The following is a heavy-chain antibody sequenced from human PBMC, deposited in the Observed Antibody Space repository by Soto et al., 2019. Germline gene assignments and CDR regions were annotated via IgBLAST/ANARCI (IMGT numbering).Heavy chain of an antibody. Sequence: PGRSLRLSCAAPGLTFSSYAMPWVRQAPGKGLEWVAVISYDGSNKYYADSVKGRFTISRDNSKNTLYLQMNSLRAEDTAVYYCAREQQLVLVYQKSYCYHHYVMYFWAQGTTVTVS. CDR3: AREQQLVLVYQKSYCYHHYVMYF. V-gene: IGHV3-30-3*01. CDR1: GLTFSSYA. CDR2: ISYDGSNK. J-gene: IGHJ6*02. D-gene: IGHD6-13*01.